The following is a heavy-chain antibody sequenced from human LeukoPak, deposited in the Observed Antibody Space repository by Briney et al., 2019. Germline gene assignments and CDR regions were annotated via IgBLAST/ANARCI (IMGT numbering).Heavy chain of an antibody. V-gene: IGHV1-69*01. CDR3: ASSLLPAAVTLGYNYYVDF. J-gene: IGHJ6*03. CDR1: GGTFSSYA. CDR2: IIPIFGTA. Sequence: SVKVSCKASGGTFSSYAISWVRQAPGQGLEWMGGIIPIFGTANYAQKFQGRVTITADESTSTAYMELSSLRSEDTAVYYCASSLLPAAVTLGYNYYVDFWAKGPRSPSP. D-gene: IGHD6-13*01.